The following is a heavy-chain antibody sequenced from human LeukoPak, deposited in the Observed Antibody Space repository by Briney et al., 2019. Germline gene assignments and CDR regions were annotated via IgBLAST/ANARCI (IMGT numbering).Heavy chain of an antibody. CDR2: IKPDGSAK. J-gene: IGHJ4*02. CDR3: TRGHWALAY. V-gene: IGHV3-7*01. Sequence: PGGSLRLSCGASGFTFSTYLMTWVRQAPGKGLEWVAHIKPDGSAKYYADSVRGRFIISRDNAKNSVFLQMDSLRAEDTAVYYCTRGHWALAYGSQGTLVSVSS. CDR1: GFTFSTYL. D-gene: IGHD3-16*01.